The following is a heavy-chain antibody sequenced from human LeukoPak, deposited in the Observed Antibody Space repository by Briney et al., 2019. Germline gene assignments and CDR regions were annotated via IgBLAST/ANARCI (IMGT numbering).Heavy chain of an antibody. J-gene: IGHJ6*03. Sequence: GGSLRLSCAASGFTFSSSAMSWVRQAPGKGLEWVSSISGSGSGGSTYYADSVKGRFTISRDNSKNTLYLQMNSLRAEDTAVYYCARASRPSRSGWWDYYYYYMDVWGKGTTVTISS. V-gene: IGHV3-23*01. D-gene: IGHD6-19*01. CDR1: GFTFSSSA. CDR3: ARASRPSRSGWWDYYYYYMDV. CDR2: ISGSGSGGST.